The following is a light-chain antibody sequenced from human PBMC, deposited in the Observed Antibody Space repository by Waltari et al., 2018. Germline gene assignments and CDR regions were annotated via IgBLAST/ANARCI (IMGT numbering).Light chain of an antibody. CDR3: LQRSDWPPVYT. Sequence: EMVLTQSPATLSLSPGERAIVSCRASESVSSSLNWYQQKGCQAPRLLIYDDDKRATGIPARFSGSGSGTDFTLTISSLEPEDFGVYYCLQRSDWPPVYTFGQGTNLEIK. V-gene: IGKV3-11*01. J-gene: IGKJ2*01. CDR1: ESVSSS. CDR2: DDD.